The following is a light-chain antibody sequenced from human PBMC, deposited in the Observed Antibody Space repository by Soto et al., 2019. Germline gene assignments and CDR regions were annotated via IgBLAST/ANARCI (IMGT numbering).Light chain of an antibody. CDR2: DVT. J-gene: IGLJ2*01. CDR3: CSHAGRGSVL. Sequence: QSVLAQPASVSGSPGQSITISCTGTSSDIGRYNLVSWYQQYPGKAPKLVIYDVTKRPSGVSDRFSASKSGNTASLTISGLQAEDEPDYYCCSHAGRGSVLFGGGTKLTVL. V-gene: IGLV2-23*02. CDR1: SSDIGRYNL.